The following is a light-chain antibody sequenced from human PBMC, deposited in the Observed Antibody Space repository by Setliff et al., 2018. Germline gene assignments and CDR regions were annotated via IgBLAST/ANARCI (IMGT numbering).Light chain of an antibody. CDR3: SSWDDSLDGFYV. CDR2: SDY. J-gene: IGLJ1*01. CDR1: NSNIGSNI. V-gene: IGLV1-44*01. Sequence: QPALTQPPSASGTPGQRVTISCSGSNSNIGSNIVNWYQQVPGTAPKLLIYSDYQRPSGVPDRFSGSKSGTSASLAISGLQSEDEADYYCSSWDDSLDGFYVFGTGTKVTVL.